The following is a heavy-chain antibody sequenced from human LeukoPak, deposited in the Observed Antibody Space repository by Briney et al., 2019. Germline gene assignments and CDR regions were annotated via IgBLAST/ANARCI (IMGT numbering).Heavy chain of an antibody. Sequence: PSETLSLTCTVSGGSIGSSGYYWSWIRQPPGKGLEWIGEINHSGSTNYNPSLKSRVTISVDTSKNQFSLKLSSVTAADTAVYYCARASPGTFDPWGQGTLVTVSS. CDR3: ARASPGTFDP. J-gene: IGHJ5*02. CDR1: GGSIGSSGYY. V-gene: IGHV4-39*07. CDR2: INHSGST.